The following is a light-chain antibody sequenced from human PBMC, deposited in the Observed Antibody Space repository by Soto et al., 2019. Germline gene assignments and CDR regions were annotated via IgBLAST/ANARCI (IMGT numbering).Light chain of an antibody. CDR2: DAS. CDR1: QSISSW. CDR3: QQYNTYSSLT. V-gene: IGKV1-5*01. Sequence: DIQTTQSPSTLSASVGDRVTITCRASQSISSWLAWYQQKLGRAPRLLIYDASSLESGVPSRFSGSGYGTEFTLTISSLQPDDFATYYCQQYNTYSSLTFGGGTKVEIK. J-gene: IGKJ4*01.